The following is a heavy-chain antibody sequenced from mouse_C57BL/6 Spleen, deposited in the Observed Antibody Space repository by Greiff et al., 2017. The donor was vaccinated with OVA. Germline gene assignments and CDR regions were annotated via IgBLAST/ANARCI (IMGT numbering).Heavy chain of an antibody. J-gene: IGHJ2*01. CDR3: ASRGTAQATPFDY. D-gene: IGHD3-2*02. CDR2: IDPSDSYT. V-gene: IGHV1-69*01. Sequence: VQLQQPGAELVMPGASVKLSCKASGYTFTSYWMHWVKQRPGQGLEWIGAIDPSDSYTNYNQKFKGKSTLTVDKSSSTAYMQLSSLTTEDSSVYYCASRGTAQATPFDYWGQGTTLTVSS. CDR1: GYTFTSYW.